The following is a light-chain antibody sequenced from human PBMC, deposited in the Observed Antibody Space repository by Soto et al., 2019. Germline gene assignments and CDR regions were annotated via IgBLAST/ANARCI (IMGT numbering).Light chain of an antibody. CDR2: ANN. J-gene: IGLJ1*01. V-gene: IGLV1-40*01. CDR3: QSYGTSLSGLDV. CDR1: SSNIGAGYD. Sequence: QSVLTQPPSVSGAPGQRVTISCTGSSSNIGAGYDVHWYQQFPGTAPRLLIYANNNRPSGVPDRFSGSKSGTSASLAITGLQADDEAEYYCQSYGTSLSGLDVFGTGTKVTVL.